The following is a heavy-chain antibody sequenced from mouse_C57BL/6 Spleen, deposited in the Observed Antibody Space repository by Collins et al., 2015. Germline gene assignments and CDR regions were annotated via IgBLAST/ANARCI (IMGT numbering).Heavy chain of an antibody. Sequence: QVQLKESGPGLVAPSQSLSITCTVSGFSLTSYGVHWVRQPPGKGLEWLVVIWSDGSTTYNSALKSRLSISKDNSKSQVFLKMNSLQTDDTAMYYCATSYYGNYAYYAMDYWGQGTSVTVSS. CDR2: IWSDGST. CDR3: ATSYYGNYAYYAMDY. J-gene: IGHJ4*01. D-gene: IGHD2-10*01. CDR1: GFSLTSYG. V-gene: IGHV2-6*02.